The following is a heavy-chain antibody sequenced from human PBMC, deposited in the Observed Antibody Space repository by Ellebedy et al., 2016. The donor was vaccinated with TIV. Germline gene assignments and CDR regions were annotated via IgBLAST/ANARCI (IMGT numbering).Heavy chain of an antibody. V-gene: IGHV3-48*02. CDR3: SRDGGRGGGNDF. J-gene: IGHJ4*02. Sequence: GGSLRLSCAASGFTFRSYSMNWVRQAPGKGLEWVSHIKSSSNPIYYADSVKGRFIISRDNAKNSLYLQMNNLRDEDTAVYYCSRDGGRGGGNDFWGQGTLVIV. D-gene: IGHD3-16*01. CDR1: GFTFRSYS. CDR2: IKSSSNPI.